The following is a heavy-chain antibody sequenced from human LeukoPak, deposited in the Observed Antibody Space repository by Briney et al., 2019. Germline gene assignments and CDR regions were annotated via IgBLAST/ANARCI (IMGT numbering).Heavy chain of an antibody. CDR2: INVNSADT. CDR3: ASWVREIDAFDI. D-gene: IGHD3-10*01. J-gene: IGHJ3*02. Sequence: ASVKVSCKASGYTFTSYYMHWVRQAPGQGLEWMGWINVNSADTNYAQNFQGRVTMTRDTSISTAYMELSRLRFDDTAVYYCASWVREIDAFDIWGQGTMVTVSS. CDR1: GYTFTSYY. V-gene: IGHV1-2*02.